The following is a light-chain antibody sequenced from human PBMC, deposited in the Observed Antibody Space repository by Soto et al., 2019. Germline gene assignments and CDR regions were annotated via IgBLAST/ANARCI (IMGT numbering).Light chain of an antibody. CDR1: SSDVGAYNY. CDR3: SSYTSRSTWV. V-gene: IGLV2-14*01. Sequence: QSVLTQPASVSGSPGQSITISCTGTSSDVGAYNYVSWYQQHPGKAPKFMIYEVSNRPSGVSNRFSGFKSGNTASLTISGLQAEDEADYYCSSYTSRSTWVFDGGTKLTVL. J-gene: IGLJ3*02. CDR2: EVS.